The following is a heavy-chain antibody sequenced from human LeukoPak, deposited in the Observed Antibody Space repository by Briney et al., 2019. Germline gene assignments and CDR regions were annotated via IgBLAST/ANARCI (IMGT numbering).Heavy chain of an antibody. Sequence: SETLSLTCAVYGASFSGYYWNWIRQPAGKGLEWIGRIYTSGSTNYNPSLKSRVTMSVDTSKNQFSLKLSSVTAADTAVYYCAGTEPPTGNYNWFDPWGQGTLVTVSS. V-gene: IGHV4-59*10. CDR2: IYTSGST. CDR1: GASFSGYY. CDR3: AGTEPPTGNYNWFDP. D-gene: IGHD1-14*01. J-gene: IGHJ5*02.